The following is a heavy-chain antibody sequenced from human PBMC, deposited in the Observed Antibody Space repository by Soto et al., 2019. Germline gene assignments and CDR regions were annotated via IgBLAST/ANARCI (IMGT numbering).Heavy chain of an antibody. CDR2: INAGNGNT. D-gene: IGHD2-2*01. CDR3: ARVGWGIVVVPAAMIDY. Sequence: QVQLVQSGAEVKKPGASVKVSCKASGYTFTSYAMHWVRQAPGQRLEWMGWINAGNGNTKYSQKFQGRVTITRDTSASTPYMELSSLRSEDTAVYYCARVGWGIVVVPAAMIDYWGQGTLVTVSS. J-gene: IGHJ4*02. CDR1: GYTFTSYA. V-gene: IGHV1-3*01.